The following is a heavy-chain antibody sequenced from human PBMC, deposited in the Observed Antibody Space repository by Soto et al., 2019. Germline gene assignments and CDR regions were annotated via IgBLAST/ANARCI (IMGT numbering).Heavy chain of an antibody. Sequence: QVQLQESGPGLVKPSGTLSLTCAVSGGSISSSNWWSWVRQPPGKGLEWIGEIYHSGSTNYNPSPKGRVTISVDESKNPFSLKLSSVTAADTAVYYCARDGNGSGRYNWFDPWGQGTLVTVSS. D-gene: IGHD3-10*01. J-gene: IGHJ5*02. CDR2: IYHSGST. CDR3: ARDGNGSGRYNWFDP. V-gene: IGHV4-4*02. CDR1: GGSISSSNW.